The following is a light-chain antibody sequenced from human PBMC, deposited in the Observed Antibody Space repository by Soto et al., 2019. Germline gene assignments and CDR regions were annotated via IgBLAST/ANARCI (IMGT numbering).Light chain of an antibody. CDR1: NRDVGNYNL. CDR3: CSYAGNTTFK. CDR2: AVS. V-gene: IGLV2-23*02. J-gene: IGLJ2*01. Sequence: QSALTQPASVSGSPGQWITISCAGTNRDVGNYNLVSWYQHHPGKAPRLIIYAVSKRPSGISDRFSGSKSGSTASLTTSGLQPEDGADYHCCSYAGNTTFKFGGGTKLTVL.